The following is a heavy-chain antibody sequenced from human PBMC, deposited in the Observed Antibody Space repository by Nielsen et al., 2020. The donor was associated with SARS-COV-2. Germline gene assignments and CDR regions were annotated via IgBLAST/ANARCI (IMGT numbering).Heavy chain of an antibody. J-gene: IGHJ6*02. CDR2: ISNRESGSVT. D-gene: IGHD2-8*02. CDR3: ARNLYGTDHYYYYGVDV. Sequence: GESLKISCAASGFALSDHFMSWIRQAPGKGLEWISYISNRESGSVTYYADPVRGRFTISRDNAQSSLYLQMNSLRAEDTAVYYCARNLYGTDHYYYYGVDVWGQGTTVTVSS. CDR1: GFALSDHF. V-gene: IGHV3-11*04.